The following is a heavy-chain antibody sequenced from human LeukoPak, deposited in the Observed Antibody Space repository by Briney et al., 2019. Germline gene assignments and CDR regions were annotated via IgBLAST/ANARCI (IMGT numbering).Heavy chain of an antibody. D-gene: IGHD3-22*01. CDR1: GFTFSSYW. CDR2: IKQDGSEK. Sequence: GGSLRLSCAASGFTFSSYWMSWVRQAPGKGLEWVANIKQDGSEKYYVDSVKGRFTISRDNAKNSLYLQMNSLRAEDTAVYYCARDANYYDRSGYYAYYYYGMDVWGQGTTVTVSS. J-gene: IGHJ6*02. CDR3: ARDANYYDRSGYYAYYYYGMDV. V-gene: IGHV3-7*01.